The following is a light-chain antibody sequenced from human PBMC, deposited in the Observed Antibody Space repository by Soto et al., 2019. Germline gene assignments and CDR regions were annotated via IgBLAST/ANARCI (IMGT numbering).Light chain of an antibody. CDR3: SSYTSSRGYV. V-gene: IGLV2-14*01. J-gene: IGLJ1*01. CDR2: DVS. Sequence: QSVLTQPASVSGSPGQSITISCTGTSSDVGGYNYVSWYQQHPGKAPKLMIYDVSNRPSGVSNRFSGSKSGNTASLTISGLHAEDEADYYCSSYTSSRGYVFGTGTKLTVL. CDR1: SSDVGGYNY.